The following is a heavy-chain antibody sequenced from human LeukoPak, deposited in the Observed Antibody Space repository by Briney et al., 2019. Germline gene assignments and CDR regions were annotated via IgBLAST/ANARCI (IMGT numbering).Heavy chain of an antibody. J-gene: IGHJ3*02. CDR1: EFTVSGNY. Sequence: GGSLRPSCAASEFTVSGNYMSWVRQAPGKGLEWVSVIYSGGSTYYADSVKGRFTISRDNSKNTLYLQMNSLRAEDTAVYYCARGGFGAAVTIGAFDIWGQGTMVTVSS. CDR2: IYSGGST. CDR3: ARGGFGAAVTIGAFDI. D-gene: IGHD3-3*01. V-gene: IGHV3-53*01.